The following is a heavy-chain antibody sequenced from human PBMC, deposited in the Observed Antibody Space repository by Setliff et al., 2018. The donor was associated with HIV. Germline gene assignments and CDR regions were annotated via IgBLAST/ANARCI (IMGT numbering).Heavy chain of an antibody. J-gene: IGHJ4*02. V-gene: IGHV1-3*01. CDR2: INAGNGNT. CDR3: ARGPSTMEGDYFDY. D-gene: IGHD5-12*01. Sequence: ASVKVSCKASGYTFTSHSIHWVRQAPGQGLEGMGWINAGNGNTKYSPKFQGKITITRDTSASTAFMELSSLRSEDTAVYYCARGPSTMEGDYFDYWGQGTLVTVSS. CDR1: GYTFTSHS.